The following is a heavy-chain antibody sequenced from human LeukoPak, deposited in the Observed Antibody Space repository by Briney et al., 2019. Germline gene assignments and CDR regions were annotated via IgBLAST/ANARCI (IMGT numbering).Heavy chain of an antibody. CDR1: GYTFTGYY. J-gene: IGHJ3*02. CDR2: IIPILGIA. D-gene: IGHD3-10*01. Sequence: SVKVSCKASGYTFTGYYMHWVRQAPGQGLEWMGRIIPILGIADYAQKFQGRVTITADKSTSTAYMELSSLRPEDTAVYYCARGVGDLDAFDIWGQGTKVIVSS. V-gene: IGHV1-69*04. CDR3: ARGVGDLDAFDI.